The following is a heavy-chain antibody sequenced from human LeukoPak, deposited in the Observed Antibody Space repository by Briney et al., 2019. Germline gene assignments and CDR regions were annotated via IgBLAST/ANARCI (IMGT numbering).Heavy chain of an antibody. V-gene: IGHV1-69*13. CDR2: IIPIFGTA. J-gene: IGHJ4*02. Sequence: ASVKVSCKASGGTFSSYAISWVRQAPGQGLEWMGGIIPIFGTANYAQKFQGRVTITADESTSTAYMELSSLRSEDTAVYYCARGSGTAAPGQEANHYWGQGTLVTVSS. CDR1: GGTFSSYA. D-gene: IGHD6-13*01. CDR3: ARGSGTAAPGQEANHY.